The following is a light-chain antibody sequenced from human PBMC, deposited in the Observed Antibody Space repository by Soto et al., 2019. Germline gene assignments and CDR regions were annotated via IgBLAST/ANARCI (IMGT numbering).Light chain of an antibody. Sequence: EIVMTQSPATLSVSPVERATLSCWASQSVSTNLAWYQQKPGQAPRLLIFGASTRATGIPARFGGSGSGTEFTLTISSLQSEDFAVYYCQQYNSWPPLTFGGGTKVEIK. V-gene: IGKV3-15*01. CDR3: QQYNSWPPLT. CDR1: QSVSTN. CDR2: GAS. J-gene: IGKJ4*01.